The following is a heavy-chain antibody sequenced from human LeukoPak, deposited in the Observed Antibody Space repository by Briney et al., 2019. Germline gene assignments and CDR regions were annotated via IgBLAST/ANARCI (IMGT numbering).Heavy chain of an antibody. Sequence: GGSLRLSCAASGSTFSRYWMHWVRQAPGKGLVWVSRINTDGSSTTYADSVKGRFTISRDNAKNTLFLQMNNLRAEDTALYYCARAGGGNLNFDYWGQGTLVTVSS. CDR1: GSTFSRYW. V-gene: IGHV3-74*01. CDR2: INTDGSST. D-gene: IGHD2-15*01. CDR3: ARAGGGNLNFDY. J-gene: IGHJ4*02.